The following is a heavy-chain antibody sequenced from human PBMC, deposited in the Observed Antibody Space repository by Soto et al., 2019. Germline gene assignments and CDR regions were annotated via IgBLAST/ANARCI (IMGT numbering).Heavy chain of an antibody. J-gene: IGHJ3*02. CDR1: GFTFSIYA. D-gene: IGHD4-17*01. CDR2: ISSSSSYI. V-gene: IGHV3-21*01. Sequence: GGSLRLSCAASGFTFSIYAMSWVRQAPGKGLEWVSSISSSSSYIYYADSVKGRFTISRDNAKNSLYLQMNSLRAEDTAVYYCARTDDHGDPRDAFDIWGQGTMVTVSS. CDR3: ARTDDHGDPRDAFDI.